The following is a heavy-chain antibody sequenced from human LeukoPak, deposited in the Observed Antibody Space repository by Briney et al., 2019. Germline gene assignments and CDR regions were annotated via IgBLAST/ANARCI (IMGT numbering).Heavy chain of an antibody. V-gene: IGHV4-59*12. CDR2: IYHSGST. Sequence: SETLSLTCTVFGGSISSYYWSWIRQPPGKGLEWIGYIYHSGSTYYNPSLKSRVTISVDRSKNQFSLKLSSVTAADTAVYYCARGDDSSGYYSTYFDYWGQGTLVTVSS. J-gene: IGHJ4*02. CDR3: ARGDDSSGYYSTYFDY. CDR1: GGSISSYY. D-gene: IGHD3-22*01.